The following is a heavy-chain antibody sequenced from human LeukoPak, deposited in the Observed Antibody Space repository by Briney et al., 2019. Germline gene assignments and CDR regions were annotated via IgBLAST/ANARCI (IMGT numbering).Heavy chain of an antibody. Sequence: GGSLRLSCVASGVTVRTNYMSWVRLGPGKGLEWVSVIYAGGNTFYADSVRGRFTISRDNSKNTLYLQMNSLRAEDTAVYYCAKAPSRLNSWFDPWGQGTLVTVSS. CDR3: AKAPSRLNSWFDP. V-gene: IGHV3-66*01. D-gene: IGHD2/OR15-2a*01. CDR2: IYAGGNT. CDR1: GVTVRTNY. J-gene: IGHJ5*02.